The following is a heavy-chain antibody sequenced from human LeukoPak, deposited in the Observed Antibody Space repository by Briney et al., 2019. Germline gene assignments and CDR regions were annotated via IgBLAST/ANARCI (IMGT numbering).Heavy chain of an antibody. J-gene: IGHJ4*02. CDR1: GFTFSNYW. V-gene: IGHV3-74*03. D-gene: IGHD1-26*01. CDR3: TRPDWATGSYDEF. CDR2: IKSDGTST. Sequence: GGSLRLSCTASGFTFSNYWTHWVRQAPGKGLMWVSRIKSDGTSTTYADSVKGRFTISRDNAKNALFLQMTGLRVEDTAMYYCTRPDWATGSYDEFWGQGTRVTVSS.